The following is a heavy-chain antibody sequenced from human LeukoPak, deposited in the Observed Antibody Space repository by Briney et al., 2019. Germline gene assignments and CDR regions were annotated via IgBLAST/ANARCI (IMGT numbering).Heavy chain of an antibody. CDR1: GFTFSSYS. Sequence: PGGSLRLSCAASGFTFSSYSMNWVRQAPGKGLEWVSSISSSSSYIYYADSVKGRFTISRDNAKNSLYLQMNSLRAEDTAVYYCARDGAAGYCSSTSCYPIDYYYYYGMDVWGQGTTVTVSS. CDR3: ARDGAAGYCSSTSCYPIDYYYYYGMDV. D-gene: IGHD2-2*01. CDR2: ISSSSSYI. J-gene: IGHJ6*02. V-gene: IGHV3-21*01.